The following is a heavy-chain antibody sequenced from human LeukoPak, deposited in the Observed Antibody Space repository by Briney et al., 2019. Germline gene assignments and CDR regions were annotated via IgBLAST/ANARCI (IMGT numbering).Heavy chain of an antibody. J-gene: IGHJ4*02. CDR3: SKDLDYYDSSGPFDY. CDR2: ISGSGGST. V-gene: IGHV3-23*01. Sequence: QPGGSLRLSCAASGFTFSSYAMSWVRQAPWKGLEWVSAISGSGGSTYYADSVKGRFTISRDNSKNTLYLQMNSPRAEDTAVYYCSKDLDYYDSSGPFDYWGQGTLVTVSS. D-gene: IGHD3-22*01. CDR1: GFTFSSYA.